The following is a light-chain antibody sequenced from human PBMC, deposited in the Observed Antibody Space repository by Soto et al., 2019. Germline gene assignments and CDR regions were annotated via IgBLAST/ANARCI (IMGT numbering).Light chain of an antibody. CDR2: DAS. CDR3: QQHSNWPLT. CDR1: QSVSSN. V-gene: IGKV3-11*01. J-gene: IGKJ4*01. Sequence: EIVLIQSPATLSLSPGERATLSCRASQSVSSNLAWYQQNPGQAPRLLIFDASNRATGIPARFSGSGSGTDFTLTISSLEPEDFAVYYCQQHSNWPLTFGGGTTGDIK.